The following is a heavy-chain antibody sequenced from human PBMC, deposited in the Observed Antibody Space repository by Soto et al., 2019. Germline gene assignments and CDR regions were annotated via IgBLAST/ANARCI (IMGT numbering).Heavy chain of an antibody. J-gene: IGHJ6*02. D-gene: IGHD5-18*01. Sequence: QVQLQQWGAGLLKPSETLSLTCAVYGGSFSGYYWSWIRQPPGKGLEWIGEINHSGSTNYNPSLKSRVTISVDTSKNQFSLKLSSVTAADTAVYYCARGRRQLWLNYYYGMDVWGQGTTVTVSS. CDR3: ARGRRQLWLNYYYGMDV. CDR2: INHSGST. CDR1: GGSFSGYY. V-gene: IGHV4-34*01.